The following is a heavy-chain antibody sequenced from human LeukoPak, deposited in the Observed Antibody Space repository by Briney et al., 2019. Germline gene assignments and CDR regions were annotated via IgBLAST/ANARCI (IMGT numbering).Heavy chain of an antibody. Sequence: ASVKVSCKASGYTFTSYYMHWVRQAPGKGLEWMGGFDPEDGETIYAQKFQGRVTMTEDTSTDTAYMELSSLRSEDTAVHYCATSFRALDDFSDYWGQGTLVTVSS. V-gene: IGHV1-24*01. J-gene: IGHJ4*02. CDR3: ATSFRALDDFSDY. D-gene: IGHD3-3*01. CDR2: FDPEDGET. CDR1: GYTFTSYY.